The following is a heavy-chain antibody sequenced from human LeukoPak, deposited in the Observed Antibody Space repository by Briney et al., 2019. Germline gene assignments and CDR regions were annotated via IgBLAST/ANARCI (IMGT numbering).Heavy chain of an antibody. CDR3: ARDWTAAGTFDY. V-gene: IGHV3-30-3*01. Sequence: GGSLRLSCAASGFTFSSYAMHWVRQVPGKGLEWVAVISYDGSNKYYADSVKGRFTISRDNSKNTLYLQMNSLRAEDTAVYYCARDWTAAGTFDYWGQGTLVTVSS. CDR1: GFTFSSYA. D-gene: IGHD6-13*01. CDR2: ISYDGSNK. J-gene: IGHJ4*02.